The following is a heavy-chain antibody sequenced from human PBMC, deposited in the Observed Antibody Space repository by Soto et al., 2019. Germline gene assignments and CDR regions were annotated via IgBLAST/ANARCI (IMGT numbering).Heavy chain of an antibody. V-gene: IGHV4-4*07. J-gene: IGHJ6*02. CDR3: ASGTNWNYYYYGVDV. Sequence: PSETLSLTCTVSGDSISSYYWSWIRQPAGKGLEWIGRFYSSGSANYNPSLQSRVTMSIDTSKNQFSLKLSSVTAADTAVYYCASGTNWNYYYYGVDVSGQGTTVTVSS. CDR1: GDSISSYY. CDR2: FYSSGSA. D-gene: IGHD1-20*01.